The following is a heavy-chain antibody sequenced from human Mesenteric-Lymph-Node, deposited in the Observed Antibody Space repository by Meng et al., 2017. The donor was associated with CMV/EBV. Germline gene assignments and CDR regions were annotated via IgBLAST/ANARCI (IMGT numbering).Heavy chain of an antibody. CDR1: GFTFTNYA. D-gene: IGHD1-26*01. CDR3: AKDASTYSGSYHFDQ. V-gene: IGHV3-23*03. CDR2: IYSDGGSA. Sequence: GESLKISCAASGFTFTNYAMSWVRQAPGKGLEWVSIIYSDGGSAFYADSVRGRFIVFRDDSKNILYLQMSSLRAEDTAVYYCAKDASTYSGSYHFDQWGQGTLVTVSS. J-gene: IGHJ4*02.